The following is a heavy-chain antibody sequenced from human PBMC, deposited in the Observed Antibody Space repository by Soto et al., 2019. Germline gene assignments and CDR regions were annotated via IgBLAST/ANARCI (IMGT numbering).Heavy chain of an antibody. D-gene: IGHD3-22*01. CDR3: ATGGYRNWFDP. Sequence: QVQLQQWGAGLLKPSETLSLTCAVYGGSFSGYYWSWIRQPPGKGLEWIGEINHSGSTNYNPSLKSRVTLSVDTSKNQFSLKLSSVTAADTAVYYCATGGYRNWFDPWGQGTLVTVSS. V-gene: IGHV4-34*01. CDR2: INHSGST. CDR1: GGSFSGYY. J-gene: IGHJ5*02.